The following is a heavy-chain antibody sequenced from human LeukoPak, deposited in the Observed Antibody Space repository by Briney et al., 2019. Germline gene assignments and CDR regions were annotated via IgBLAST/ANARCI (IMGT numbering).Heavy chain of an antibody. V-gene: IGHV3-48*03. Sequence: PGGSLRLSCAASGFTFSSYEMNWVRQAPGKGLEWVSYISSSGSTIYYADSVKGRFTISRDNAKNSLYLQMNSLRAEDTAVYYCAKSHYDYGDYIPNDYWGQGTLVTVSS. CDR1: GFTFSSYE. J-gene: IGHJ4*02. CDR3: AKSHYDYGDYIPNDY. CDR2: ISSSGSTI. D-gene: IGHD4-17*01.